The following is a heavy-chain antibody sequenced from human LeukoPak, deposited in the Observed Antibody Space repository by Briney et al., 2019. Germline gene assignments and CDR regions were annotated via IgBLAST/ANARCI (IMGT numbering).Heavy chain of an antibody. V-gene: IGHV3-30*04. Sequence: GGSLRLSCAASGFTFSTYTMNWVRQAPGKGLEWVAVISYDGSNKYYADSVKGRFTISRDNSKNTLYLQMNSLRAEDTAVYYCTKETYGSGDYYFYYYMDVWGKGTTVTISS. CDR2: ISYDGSNK. J-gene: IGHJ6*03. D-gene: IGHD3-10*01. CDR3: TKETYGSGDYYFYYYMDV. CDR1: GFTFSTYT.